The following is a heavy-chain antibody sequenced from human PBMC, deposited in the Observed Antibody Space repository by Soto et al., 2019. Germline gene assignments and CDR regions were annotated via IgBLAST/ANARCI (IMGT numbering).Heavy chain of an antibody. CDR2: ISSSGSTI. D-gene: IGHD2-8*01. CDR1: GFTFRSYE. Sequence: GGSLRLSCAASGFTFRSYEMNWVRQAPGKGLEWLAYISSSGSTIYYADSMKGRFTIYRDNGKNSLYLQMNSLSADATAVYICAIEIGCYPDLWGRGTLVPDSS. CDR3: AIEIGCYPDL. J-gene: IGHJ2*01. V-gene: IGHV3-48*03.